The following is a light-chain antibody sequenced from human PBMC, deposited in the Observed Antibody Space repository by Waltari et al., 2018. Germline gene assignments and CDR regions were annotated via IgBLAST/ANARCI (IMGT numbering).Light chain of an antibody. V-gene: IGKV4-1*01. CDR2: WAS. Sequence: DIVMTQSPDSLAVSLGERATIKCKSSQSLLFSSNNKNYLAWYQQKPGQPPKLFISWASTRDSGVPDRFSGSGSGTDFTLTISSLQTEDVATYYCQQYYDTPRTFGQGTKVEIK. CDR3: QQYYDTPRT. CDR1: QSLLFSSNNKNY. J-gene: IGKJ1*01.